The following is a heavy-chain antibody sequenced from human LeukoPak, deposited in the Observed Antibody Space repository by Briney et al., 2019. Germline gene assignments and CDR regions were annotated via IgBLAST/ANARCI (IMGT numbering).Heavy chain of an antibody. Sequence: GGSLRLSCAASGFTFSSYAMSWVRQAPGKGLEWVSAISGGGGSTYYADSVKGRFTISRDNSKNTLYVQMNSLRAEDTAVYYCATKPSSTWYFDYWGQGTLVTVSS. CDR3: ATKPSSTWYFDY. CDR2: ISGGGGST. J-gene: IGHJ4*02. D-gene: IGHD6-13*01. V-gene: IGHV3-23*01. CDR1: GFTFSSYA.